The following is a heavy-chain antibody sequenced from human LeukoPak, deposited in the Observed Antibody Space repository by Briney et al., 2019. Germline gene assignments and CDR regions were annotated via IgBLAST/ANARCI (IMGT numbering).Heavy chain of an antibody. CDR2: IIPIFGTA. CDR1: GGTFSSYA. Sequence: SVKVSCKASGGTFSSYAISWVRQAPGQGLEWMGGIIPIFGTANYAQKFQGRVTITTDESTSTAYMELSSLRSEDTAVYCCARETYYYDSSGYYYVRGYFDYWGQGTLVTVSS. V-gene: IGHV1-69*05. CDR3: ARETYYYDSSGYYYVRGYFDY. J-gene: IGHJ4*02. D-gene: IGHD3-22*01.